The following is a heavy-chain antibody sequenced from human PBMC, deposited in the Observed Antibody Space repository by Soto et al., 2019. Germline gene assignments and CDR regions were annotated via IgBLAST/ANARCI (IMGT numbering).Heavy chain of an antibody. D-gene: IGHD2-2*01. CDR1: GAYVTTYY. V-gene: IGHV4-31*03. CDR3: ARDEKYQLDTYYYGMDV. Sequence: PSETLSLTCNVSGAYVTTYYRSWIRQHPGKGLEWIGYIYYSGSTYYNPSLKSRVTISVDTSKNQFSLKLSSVTAADTAVYYCARDEKYQLDTYYYGMDVWGQGTTVTVSS. J-gene: IGHJ6*02. CDR2: IYYSGST.